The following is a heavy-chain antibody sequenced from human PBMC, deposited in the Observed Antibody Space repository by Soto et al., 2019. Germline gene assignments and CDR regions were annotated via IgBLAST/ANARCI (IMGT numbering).Heavy chain of an antibody. CDR2: ISSSSSYI. V-gene: IGHV3-21*01. Sequence: PGGSLRLSCAASGFTFSSYSMNWVRQAPGKGLEWVSSISSSSSYIYYADSVKGRFTISRDNAKNSLYPQMNSLRAEDTAVYYCARAAIFGVVIQYWFDPWGQGTLVTVSS. D-gene: IGHD3-3*01. CDR3: ARAAIFGVVIQYWFDP. J-gene: IGHJ5*02. CDR1: GFTFSSYS.